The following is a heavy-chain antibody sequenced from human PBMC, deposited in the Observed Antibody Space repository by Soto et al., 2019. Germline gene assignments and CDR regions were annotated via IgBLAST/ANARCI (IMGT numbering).Heavy chain of an antibody. D-gene: IGHD2-15*01. CDR1: GFTFSSYA. J-gene: IGHJ4*02. CDR3: AKRRGAGGHFDY. Sequence: PGGSLRLSCAASGFTFSSYAMGWVRQGPGKGLEWVAVVSIGGSTHYADSVRGRFTISRDNSKNTLSLQMNSLTAEDPAVYFCAKRRGAGGHFDYWGQGALVTVSS. CDR2: VSIGGST. V-gene: IGHV3-23*01.